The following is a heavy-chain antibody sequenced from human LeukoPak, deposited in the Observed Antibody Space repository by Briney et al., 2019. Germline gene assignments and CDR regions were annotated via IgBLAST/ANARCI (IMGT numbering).Heavy chain of an antibody. CDR2: INPSGGST. CDR3: ARAPHCSAGGCYSSAWFDP. J-gene: IGHJ5*02. Sequence: ASVKVSCKASGYSFTNFYIHWVRQAPGQGLEWMGIINPSGGSTNYAQKFQGRVTMTSDTSASTVYLDLSSLRSEDTAIYYCARAPHCSAGGCYSSAWFDPWGQGTLVTVSS. CDR1: GYSFTNFY. V-gene: IGHV1-46*01. D-gene: IGHD2-15*01.